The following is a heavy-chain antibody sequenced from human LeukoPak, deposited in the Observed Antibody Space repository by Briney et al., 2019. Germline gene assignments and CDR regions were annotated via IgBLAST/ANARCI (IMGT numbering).Heavy chain of an antibody. CDR2: IIPIFGTA. Sequence: GASVKVSCKASGGTFSSYAISWVRQAPGQGLEWMGGIIPIFGTANYAQKFQGRVTITADESTSTAYMELSSLRSEDTAVYYCARLYGSGSYISDPWGQGTLVTVSS. J-gene: IGHJ5*02. D-gene: IGHD3-10*01. V-gene: IGHV1-69*13. CDR1: GGTFSSYA. CDR3: ARLYGSGSYISDP.